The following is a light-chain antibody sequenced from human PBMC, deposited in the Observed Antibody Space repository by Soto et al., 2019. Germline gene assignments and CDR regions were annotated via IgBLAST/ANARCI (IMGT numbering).Light chain of an antibody. J-gene: IGKJ1*01. Sequence: EIVLTQSPGTLPLSPGERATLSCRASQSVSSSYLAWYQQKPGQAPRLLIYGASSRATGIPDRFSGGGSGTDFTLTISRLEPEVFAVYYCQQYGSSPWTFGQGTKVEIK. CDR2: GAS. CDR3: QQYGSSPWT. CDR1: QSVSSSY. V-gene: IGKV3-20*01.